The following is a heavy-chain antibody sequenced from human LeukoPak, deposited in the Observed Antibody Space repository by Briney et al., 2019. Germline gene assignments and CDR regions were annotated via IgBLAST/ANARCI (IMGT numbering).Heavy chain of an antibody. V-gene: IGHV3-21*01. Sequence: GGSLRLSCEASGFTFSSYSMNWVRLAPGKGLEWVSSISSNSQYIHYADSVKGRFTISRDNAENSLFLQMNSLRAEDTAVYYCARGAIPDYWGQGTLVTVSS. CDR1: GFTFSSYS. CDR2: ISSNSQYI. J-gene: IGHJ4*02. CDR3: ARGAIPDY.